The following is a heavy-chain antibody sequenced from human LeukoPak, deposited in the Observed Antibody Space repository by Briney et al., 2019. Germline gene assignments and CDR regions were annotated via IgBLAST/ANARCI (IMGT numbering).Heavy chain of an antibody. CDR2: INPNSGGT. CDR3: ARGQYNYDRSVSAAREINWFDP. J-gene: IGHJ5*02. D-gene: IGHD3-22*01. V-gene: IGHV1-2*06. CDR1: GYTFAGYY. Sequence: ASVKVSCKASGYTFAGYYMHWVRQAPGQGLEWMGRINPNSGGTNYAQKFQGRVTMTRDTSISTAYMELSRLRSDDTAVYYCARGQYNYDRSVSAAREINWFDPWGQGTLVTVSS.